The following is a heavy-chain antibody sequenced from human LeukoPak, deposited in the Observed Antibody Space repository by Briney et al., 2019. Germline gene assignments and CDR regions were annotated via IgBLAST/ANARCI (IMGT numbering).Heavy chain of an antibody. CDR3: ARGPGYSSSWYYFDY. D-gene: IGHD6-13*01. J-gene: IGHJ4*02. CDR1: GFTFSSFS. V-gene: IGHV3-21*01. CDR2: ISSSSSYI. Sequence: GGSLRLSCAASGFTFSSFSMNWVRQAPGKGLEWVSSISSSSSYIYYADSVKGRFTISRDNAKNSLYLQMNSLRAEDTAVYYCARGPGYSSSWYYFDYWGQGTLVTVSS.